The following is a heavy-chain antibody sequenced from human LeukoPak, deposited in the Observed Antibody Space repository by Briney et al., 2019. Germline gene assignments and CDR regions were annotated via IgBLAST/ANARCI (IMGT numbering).Heavy chain of an antibody. V-gene: IGHV3-23*01. Sequence: PGGSLRLSCAASGFIFSNYAMSWVRQAPGKGPEWVSAVSGTDSTYYADSVKGRFTISRDNSKNMLFLQMNSLRAEDTAVYYCAKWAKYDFWSGYYGSYDAFDIWGQGTMVTVSS. CDR3: AKWAKYDFWSGYYGSYDAFDI. CDR1: GFIFSNYA. J-gene: IGHJ3*02. D-gene: IGHD3-3*01. CDR2: VSGTDST.